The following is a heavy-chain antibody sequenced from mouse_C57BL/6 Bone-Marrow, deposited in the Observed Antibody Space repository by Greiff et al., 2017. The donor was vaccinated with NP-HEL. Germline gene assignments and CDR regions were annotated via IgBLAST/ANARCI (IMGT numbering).Heavy chain of an antibody. V-gene: IGHV1-76*01. J-gene: IGHJ3*01. CDR3: ASGVYYGNTRAWFAY. D-gene: IGHD2-1*01. Sequence: VQLQQSGAELVRPGASVKLSCKASGYTFTDYYINWVKQRPGQGLEWIARIYPGSGNTYYNEKFKGKATLTAEKSSSTAYMQLSSLTAEDSAVYFGASGVYYGNTRAWFAYWGQGTLVTVSA. CDR1: GYTFTDYY. CDR2: IYPGSGNT.